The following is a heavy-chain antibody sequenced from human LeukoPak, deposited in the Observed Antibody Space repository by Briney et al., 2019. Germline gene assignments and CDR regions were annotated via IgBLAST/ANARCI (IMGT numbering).Heavy chain of an antibody. CDR2: ISYDGSNK. CDR3: AKDDGYYGGKGSFDY. Sequence: GSLRLSCAASEFTFSRYGMHWVRQAPGKGLEWGAVISYDGSNKYYADSVKGRFTISRDNSKNTLYLQMNSLRAEDTAVYYCAKDDGYYGGKGSFDYWGQGTLVTVSS. CDR1: EFTFSRYG. V-gene: IGHV3-30*18. D-gene: IGHD4-23*01. J-gene: IGHJ4*02.